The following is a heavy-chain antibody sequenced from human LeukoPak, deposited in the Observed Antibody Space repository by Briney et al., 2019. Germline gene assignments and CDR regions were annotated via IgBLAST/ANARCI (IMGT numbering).Heavy chain of an antibody. CDR1: GFTFSNSW. CDR3: PTDVGSDSSGYYDFDH. J-gene: IGHJ4*02. V-gene: IGHV3-15*01. CDR2: IKRNTDGGTT. D-gene: IGHD3-22*01. Sequence: GGSLRLSCAASGFTFSNSWMIWVRQAPGKGLEWVARIKRNTDGGTTEYAAPVKGRFTLSRDDSKNTLFLQMNRLKTEDTAVYYCPTDVGSDSSGYYDFDHWGQGTLVTVSS.